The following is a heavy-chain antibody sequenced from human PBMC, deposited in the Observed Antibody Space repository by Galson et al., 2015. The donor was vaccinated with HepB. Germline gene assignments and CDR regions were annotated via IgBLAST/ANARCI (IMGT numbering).Heavy chain of an antibody. V-gene: IGHV3-30*03. CDR1: GFRFRSDG. Sequence: SLRLSCAASGFRFRSDGMHWVRQAPGKGLEWVAGISYDGGKEHYADSVKGRFRISRDNAKNTLFLEADSLRAEDTAVYYCAREEATITVAALEYWGQGVLVTVSS. J-gene: IGHJ4*02. D-gene: IGHD6-13*01. CDR3: AREEATITVAALEY. CDR2: ISYDGGKE.